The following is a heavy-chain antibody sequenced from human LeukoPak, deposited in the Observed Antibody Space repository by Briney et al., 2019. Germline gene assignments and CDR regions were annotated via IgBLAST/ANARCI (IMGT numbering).Heavy chain of an antibody. J-gene: IGHJ6*02. CDR2: IYYSGST. V-gene: IGHV4-59*12. CDR1: GGSISSYY. CDR3: ARFRYYYYGMDV. Sequence: SETLSLTCTVSGGSISSYYWSWIRQPPGKGLEWIGYIYYSGSTNYNPSLKSRVTISVDTSKNQFSLKLSSVTAADTAVYYCARFRYYYYGMDVWGQGTTVTVSS.